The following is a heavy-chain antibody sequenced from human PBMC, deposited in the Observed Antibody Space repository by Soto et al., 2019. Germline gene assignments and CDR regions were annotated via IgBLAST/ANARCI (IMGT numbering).Heavy chain of an antibody. CDR2: IYYSGST. D-gene: IGHD3-3*01. Sequence: SETLSLTCTVSGGSISSGGYYWSWIRQHPGKGLEWIGYIYYSGSTYYNPSLKSRVTISVDTSKNQFSLKLSSVTAADTAVYYCARDPYYDFWSGYDDAFDIWGQGTMVTV. CDR3: ARDPYYDFWSGYDDAFDI. CDR1: GGSISSGGYY. V-gene: IGHV4-31*03. J-gene: IGHJ3*02.